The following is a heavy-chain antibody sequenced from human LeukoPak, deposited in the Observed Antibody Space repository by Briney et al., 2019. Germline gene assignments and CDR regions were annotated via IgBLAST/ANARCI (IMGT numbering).Heavy chain of an antibody. CDR2: ISSSGSTI. Sequence: GGSPRLSCAASGFTFSSYEMNWVRQAPGKGLEWVSYISSSGSTIYYADSVKGRFTISRDNAKNSLYLQMNSLRAEDTAVYYCARVRFGEFPWGQGTLVTVSS. J-gene: IGHJ5*02. CDR1: GFTFSSYE. CDR3: ARVRFGEFP. D-gene: IGHD3-10*01. V-gene: IGHV3-48*03.